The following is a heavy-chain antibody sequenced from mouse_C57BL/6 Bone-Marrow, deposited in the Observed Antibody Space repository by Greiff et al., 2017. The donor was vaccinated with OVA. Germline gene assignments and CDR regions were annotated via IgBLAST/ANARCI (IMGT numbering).Heavy chain of an antibody. CDR1: GYTFTSYW. CDR3: ARYYRSAMDY. Sequence: VQLQQPGAELVRPGSSVKLSCKASGYTFTSYWMHWVKQRPIQGLEWIGNIDPSDSETHYNQKFKDKATLTVDKSSSTAYMQLSSLTSEDSAVYYCARYYRSAMDYWGQGTSVTVSS. V-gene: IGHV1-52*01. J-gene: IGHJ4*01. D-gene: IGHD2-14*01. CDR2: IDPSDSET.